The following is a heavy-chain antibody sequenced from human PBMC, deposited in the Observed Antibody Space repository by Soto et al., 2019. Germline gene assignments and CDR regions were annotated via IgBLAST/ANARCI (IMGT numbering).Heavy chain of an antibody. V-gene: IGHV4-39*01. D-gene: IGHD2-2*02. CDR3: ARRGGVPAAIGPFDP. J-gene: IGHJ5*02. CDR2: IYYSGST. CDR1: GGSISSSSYY. Sequence: SETLSLTCTVSGGSISSSSYYWGWIRQPPGKGLEWIGSIYYSGSTYYNPSLKSRVTISVDTSKNQFSLKLSSVTAADTAVYYCARRGGVPAAIGPFDPWGQGTLVTVSS.